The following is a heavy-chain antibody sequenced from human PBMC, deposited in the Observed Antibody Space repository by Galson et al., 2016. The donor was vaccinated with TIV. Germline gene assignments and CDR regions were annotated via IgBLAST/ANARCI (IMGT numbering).Heavy chain of an antibody. V-gene: IGHV3-30-3*01. CDR2: ITFDGNKK. CDR1: GFLFTEYY. Sequence: SLRLSCAASGFLFTEYYMSWIRQAPGKGLEWVAVITFDGNKKYYADSVKARFSISRDNSKNTLSLQMDSLRGDDTAVYYCARDQNRVATPFYYHYGMDVWGQGTTVTVSS. D-gene: IGHD1-14*01. J-gene: IGHJ6*02. CDR3: ARDQNRVATPFYYHYGMDV.